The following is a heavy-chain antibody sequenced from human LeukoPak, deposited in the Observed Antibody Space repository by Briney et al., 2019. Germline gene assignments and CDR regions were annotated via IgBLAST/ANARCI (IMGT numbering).Heavy chain of an antibody. Sequence: SVKVSCKASGGTFSSYAISWVRQAPGQGLEWMGGIIPIFGTANYAQKFQGRVTITTDESTSTAYMELSSLRSEDTAVYYCARGRSGTYYYDSSGYYSSFDYRGQGTLVTVSS. D-gene: IGHD3-22*01. CDR3: ARGRSGTYYYDSSGYYSSFDY. CDR1: GGTFSSYA. CDR2: IIPIFGTA. J-gene: IGHJ4*02. V-gene: IGHV1-69*05.